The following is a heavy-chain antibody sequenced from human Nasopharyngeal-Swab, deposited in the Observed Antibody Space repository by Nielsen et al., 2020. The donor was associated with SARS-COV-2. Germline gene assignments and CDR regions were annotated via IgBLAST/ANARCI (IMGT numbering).Heavy chain of an antibody. J-gene: IGHJ6*02. Sequence: GESLKISCSASGFIFKNYAMNWVRQAPGRGLEWVSAISGADDSTKYADSVKGRFTISRDNAKNSLYLQMNSLRAEDTAVYYCARDSGYDILTGYIYYYGMDVWGQGTTVTVSS. CDR3: ARDSGYDILTGYIYYYGMDV. CDR2: ISGADDST. CDR1: GFIFKNYA. D-gene: IGHD3-9*01. V-gene: IGHV3-23*01.